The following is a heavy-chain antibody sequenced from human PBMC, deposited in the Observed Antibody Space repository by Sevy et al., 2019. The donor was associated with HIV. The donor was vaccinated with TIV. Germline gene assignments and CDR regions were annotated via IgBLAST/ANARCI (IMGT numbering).Heavy chain of an antibody. V-gene: IGHV3-11*01. D-gene: IGHD3-10*01. CDR3: AREGDYYGSGNGWFDP. J-gene: IGHJ5*02. CDR1: GFTFSDYY. CDR2: ISSSGSTI. Sequence: GGSLRLSCAASGFTFSDYYMSWIRQAPGKGLEWVSYISSSGSTIYYADSVKGRFTISRDNAKSSLYLQMNSLRAEDRAVYYCAREGDYYGSGNGWFDPWGQGTLVTVSS.